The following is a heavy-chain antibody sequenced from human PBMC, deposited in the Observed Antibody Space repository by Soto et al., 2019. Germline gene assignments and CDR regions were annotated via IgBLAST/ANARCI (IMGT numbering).Heavy chain of an antibody. V-gene: IGHV4-34*01. CDR3: ARGGVTGTALHYYYYYGMDV. J-gene: IGHJ6*02. CDR1: GGSFSGYY. CDR2: INHSGST. D-gene: IGHD1-20*01. Sequence: ASETLSLTCAVYGGSFSGYYWSWIRQPPGKGLEWIGEINHSGSTSYNPSLKSRVTISVDTSKNQFSLKLSSVTAADTAVYYCARGGVTGTALHYYYYYGMDVWGQGTTVTVSS.